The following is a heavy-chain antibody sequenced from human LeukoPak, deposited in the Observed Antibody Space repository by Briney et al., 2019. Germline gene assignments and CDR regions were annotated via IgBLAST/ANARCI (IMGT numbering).Heavy chain of an antibody. Sequence: SETLSLTCTVSGGSINNYYWSWVRQPPGEGLEWIAYIFYNGGTNYNPSLKTRVTISVDTSKNQFSLRLNSVSAADTAVYYCARFSQYFDTSSHYLDYWGQGIPVTVSS. CDR3: ARFSQYFDTSSHYLDY. D-gene: IGHD3-22*01. V-gene: IGHV4-59*08. CDR2: IFYNGGT. J-gene: IGHJ4*02. CDR1: GGSINNYY.